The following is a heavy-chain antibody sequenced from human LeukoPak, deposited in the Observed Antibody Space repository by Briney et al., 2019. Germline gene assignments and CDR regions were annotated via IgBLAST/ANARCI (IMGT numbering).Heavy chain of an antibody. CDR3: ARILYNGNDYSFDY. CDR1: GFIISSSA. V-gene: IGHV3-23*01. J-gene: IGHJ4*02. Sequence: GGSLRLSCAASGFIISSSAMSWVRQAPGKGLEWVSTISVGDYNTYYIDSVKGRFTISRGNSKNTLYLQMNSLRDDDTAVYYCARILYNGNDYSFDYWGQGTLVTVSS. CDR2: ISVGDYNT. D-gene: IGHD5-12*01.